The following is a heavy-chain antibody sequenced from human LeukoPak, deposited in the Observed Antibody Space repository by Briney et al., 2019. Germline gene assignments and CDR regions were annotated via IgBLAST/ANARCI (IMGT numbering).Heavy chain of an antibody. V-gene: IGHV4-4*07. J-gene: IGHJ4*02. D-gene: IGHD3-10*01. Sequence: SETLSLTCSVSGGSIRSYYWSWIRQPAGKGLEWIGRIYTSGSTNYNPSLKSRVTMSVDTSKNQISLKLSSVTAADTAVYYCARASYGSGNYKYWGQGTLVTVSS. CDR3: ARASYGSGNYKY. CDR2: IYTSGST. CDR1: GGSIRSYY.